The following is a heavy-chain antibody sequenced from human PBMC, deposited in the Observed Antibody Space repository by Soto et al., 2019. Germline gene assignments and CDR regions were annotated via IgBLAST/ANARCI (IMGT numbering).Heavy chain of an antibody. Sequence: QITLKESGPTLVKPTQTLTLTCTFSGFSLSTSGVGVGWFRQPPGKALEWLALIYWDDDNRYSPSLKSRLTITKDTSKHQVVLTLTDMDPMDTATYYCAHYISTGPAGWFDPWGQGTLVIVSS. D-gene: IGHD3-9*01. V-gene: IGHV2-5*02. CDR3: AHYISTGPAGWFDP. CDR1: GFSLSTSGVG. J-gene: IGHJ5*02. CDR2: IYWDDDN.